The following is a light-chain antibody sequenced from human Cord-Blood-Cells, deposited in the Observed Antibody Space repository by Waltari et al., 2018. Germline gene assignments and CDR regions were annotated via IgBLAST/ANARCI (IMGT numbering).Light chain of an antibody. V-gene: IGKV3-20*01. CDR3: QQYGSSPWT. CDR1: QSVSSSY. CDR2: GAS. J-gene: IGKJ1*01. Sequence: EIVLTQFPGTLSLSPGERATLSCRASQSVSSSYLAWYQQKPGQAPRLLIYGASSRATGIPDRFSGSRSGTDFTLTISRLEPEDFAVYYCQQYGSSPWTFGQGTKVEIK.